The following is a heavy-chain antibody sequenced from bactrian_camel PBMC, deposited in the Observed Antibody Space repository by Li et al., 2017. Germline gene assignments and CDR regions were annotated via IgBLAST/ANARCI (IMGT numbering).Heavy chain of an antibody. V-gene: IGHV3S55*01. J-gene: IGHJ4*01. Sequence: VESGGDSVQAGGSLRLSCMVSSYTSYCLGWFHQAPGKEREGVAAIDSDGSTSYADSVKGRFTISKDNAKNTLYLLMSSLRPEDTAMCYCAARKVARGSHFSLGRAPALRRDEYNFWGQGTQVTVS. D-gene: IGHD2*01. CDR2: IDSDGST. CDR1: SYTSYC. CDR3: AARKVARGSHFSLGRAPALRRDEYNF.